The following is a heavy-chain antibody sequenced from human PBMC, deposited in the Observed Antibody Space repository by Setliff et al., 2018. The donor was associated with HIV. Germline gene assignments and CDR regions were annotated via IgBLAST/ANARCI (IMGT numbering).Heavy chain of an antibody. D-gene: IGHD3-16*01. CDR1: GFTFTSYW. Sequence: SCVASGFTFTSYWMHWVRQVPGKGPVWVSCISNDETTTNYADSVKGRFTVSRDNAKNTVYLQMNSLRAEDTAVYYCVRGPIHGGFDFWGQGALVTVSS. CDR3: VRGPIHGGFDF. V-gene: IGHV3-74*01. J-gene: IGHJ4*02. CDR2: ISNDETTT.